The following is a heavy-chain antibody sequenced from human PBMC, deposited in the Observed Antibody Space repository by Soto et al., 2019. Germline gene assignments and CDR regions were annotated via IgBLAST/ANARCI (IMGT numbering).Heavy chain of an antibody. Sequence: QVQLVQSGAEVKKPGASVKVSCEASGYTFSTYEMHWVRQAPGQRPEWMGWINGGNGKSKYSETLQGRVTFTRXXXXXXXXXXXXXXXXXXXXXXXXXXXXGATFTHYYYYMDVWGTGTTVTVSS. D-gene: IGHD1-26*01. CDR3: XXXXGATFTHYYYYMDV. CDR1: GYTFSTYE. CDR2: INGGNGKS. J-gene: IGHJ6*03. V-gene: IGHV1-3*01.